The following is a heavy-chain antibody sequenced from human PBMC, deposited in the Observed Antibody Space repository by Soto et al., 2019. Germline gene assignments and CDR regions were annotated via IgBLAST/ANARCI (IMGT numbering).Heavy chain of an antibody. J-gene: IGHJ5*02. D-gene: IGHD6-13*01. CDR2: IYYSGST. CDR3: ARVGRLITAAGLLDA. V-gene: IGHV4-59*01. Sequence: QVQLQESGPGLVKPSETLSLTCTISNGSIGSYYWTWIRQPPGKGLEWIGHIYYSGSTNYNPSLKRRLTRSLDTAKNQFSLKLTSVTAADTAVYYCARVGRLITAAGLLDAWGQGTLVTVSS. CDR1: NGSIGSYY.